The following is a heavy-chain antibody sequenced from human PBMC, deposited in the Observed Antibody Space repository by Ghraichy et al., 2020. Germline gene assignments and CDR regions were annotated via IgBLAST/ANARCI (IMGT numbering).Heavy chain of an antibody. CDR2: ISYDGSSK. V-gene: IGHV3-30-3*01. J-gene: IGHJ4*02. D-gene: IGHD3/OR15-3a*01. Sequence: GGSLRLSCAAPGLTSSGSAVHWVRQAPGKGLEWLAVISYDGSSKSYADSVKDRFTISRDNSKNTLYLQIDSLRAEDTAMYYCARERGPHQDFDYWGQGTPVTVSS. CDR3: ARERGPHQDFDY. CDR1: GLTSSGSA.